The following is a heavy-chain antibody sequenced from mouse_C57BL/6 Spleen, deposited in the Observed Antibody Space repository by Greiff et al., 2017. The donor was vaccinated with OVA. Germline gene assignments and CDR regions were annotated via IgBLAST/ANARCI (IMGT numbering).Heavy chain of an antibody. CDR2: INPNNGGT. CDR1: GYTFTDYY. D-gene: IGHD1-1*01. CDR3: ARRGYYGSSYDLDY. Sequence: EVQLQQSGPELVKPGASVKISCKASGYTFTDYYMNWVKQSHGKSLEWIGDINPNNGGTSYNQKFKGKATLTVDKSSSTAYMELRSLTSEDSAVYYCARRGYYGSSYDLDYWGQGTTLTVSS. J-gene: IGHJ2*01. V-gene: IGHV1-26*01.